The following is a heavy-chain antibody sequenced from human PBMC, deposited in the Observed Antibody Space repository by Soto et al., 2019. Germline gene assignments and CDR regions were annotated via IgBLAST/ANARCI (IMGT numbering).Heavy chain of an antibody. V-gene: IGHV1-18*01. CDR2: ISAYNGNT. CDR3: AIGGESTAIPSTGYYGMDV. Sequence: QVQLVQSGAEVKKPGASVKVSCKASGYTFTSYGISWVRQAPGQGLEWMGWISAYNGNTNYAQKLQGRVTMTTDTATSTAYMELRSLRSDDTAVYYCAIGGESTAIPSTGYYGMDVWGQGTTVTVSS. D-gene: IGHD2-21*02. J-gene: IGHJ6*02. CDR1: GYTFTSYG.